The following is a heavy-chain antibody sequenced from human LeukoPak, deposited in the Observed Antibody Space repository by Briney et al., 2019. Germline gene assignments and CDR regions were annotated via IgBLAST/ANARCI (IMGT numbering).Heavy chain of an antibody. D-gene: IGHD1-1*01. Sequence: ASVKVSCKASGRTFSSYAMSWVRQAPGKGLEWVSAISGSGGSTYYADSVKGRFTIPRDNSKNTLYLQMNSLRAEDTAVYYCAKGLLEPYRWGQGTLVTVSS. CDR2: ISGSGGST. J-gene: IGHJ5*02. CDR3: AKGLLEPYR. V-gene: IGHV3-23*01. CDR1: GRTFSSYA.